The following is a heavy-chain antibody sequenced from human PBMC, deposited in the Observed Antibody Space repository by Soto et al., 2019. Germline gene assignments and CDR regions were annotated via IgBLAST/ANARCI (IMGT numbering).Heavy chain of an antibody. V-gene: IGHV3-23*01. D-gene: IGHD2-2*01. CDR2: ISGSGGTT. J-gene: IGHJ4*02. CDR3: AKDRSSTSCYAFAY. Sequence: APGKGLEWVSAISGSGGTTHYADSVKGRFTISRDNSKNTLYLQMNSLRVEDTAVYYCAKDRSSTSCYAFAYLGQGSLVTVSS.